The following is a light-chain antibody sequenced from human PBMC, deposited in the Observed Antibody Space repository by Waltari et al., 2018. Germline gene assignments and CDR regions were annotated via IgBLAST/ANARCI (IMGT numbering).Light chain of an antibody. J-gene: IGLJ1*01. Sequence: SYVLTQPPSVSVAPGKTARITCGGNNIGSKSVHWYQQKPGQAPVLVIYYDSDRPSGMPGRFSGSNSGNTATLTISRVEAGDEADYYWQVWDSSSDHPYVFGTGTKVTVL. V-gene: IGLV3-21*04. CDR3: QVWDSSSDHPYV. CDR2: YDS. CDR1: NIGSKS.